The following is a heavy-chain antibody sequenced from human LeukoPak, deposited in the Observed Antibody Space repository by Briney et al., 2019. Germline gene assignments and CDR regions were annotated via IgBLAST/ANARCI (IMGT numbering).Heavy chain of an antibody. D-gene: IGHD4-11*01. CDR3: ARHDYSNNWFDP. CDR1: GGSIISSSYY. J-gene: IGHJ5*02. V-gene: IGHV4-39*01. Sequence: SETLSLTCTVSGGSIISSSYYWGWIRQPPGKGLEWIGSIYYSGSTYYNPSLKSRVTISVDTSKNQFSLKLSSVTAADTAVYYCARHDYSNNWFDPWGQGTLVTVSS. CDR2: IYYSGST.